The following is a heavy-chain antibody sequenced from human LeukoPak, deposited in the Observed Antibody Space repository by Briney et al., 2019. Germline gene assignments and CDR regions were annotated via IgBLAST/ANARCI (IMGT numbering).Heavy chain of an antibody. V-gene: IGHV3-48*01. CDR2: ISSSSHTI. CDR1: GFTFRSYS. CDR3: ARYGPGDAFDI. J-gene: IGHJ3*02. Sequence: PGGSLRLSCAASGFTFRSYSMNWVRQAPGKGLEWVSYISSSSHTIYYADSVKGRFTISRDNAKNSLYLQMNSLRAEDTAVYYCARYGPGDAFDIWGQGTMVTVSS. D-gene: IGHD1-14*01.